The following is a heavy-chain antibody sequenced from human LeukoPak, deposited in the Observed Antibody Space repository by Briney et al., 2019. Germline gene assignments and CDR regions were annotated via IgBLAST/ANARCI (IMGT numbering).Heavy chain of an antibody. CDR1: GHTFSSYA. D-gene: IGHD6-19*01. CDR2: ISYDGSNK. J-gene: IGHJ4*02. CDR3: ARAGIAVDYRGFDY. V-gene: IGHV3-30*04. Sequence: PGRSRRLSCAASGHTFSSYAMHWVREAPGKGRERPAVISYDGSNKYYADSGKGRFTISRDNCKNTLYVQMNSLRGEDTAVYYCARAGIAVDYRGFDYWGQGTLVTVSS.